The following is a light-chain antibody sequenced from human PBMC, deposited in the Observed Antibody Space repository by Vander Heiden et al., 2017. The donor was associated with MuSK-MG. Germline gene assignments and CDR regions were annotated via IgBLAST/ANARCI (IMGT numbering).Light chain of an antibody. J-gene: IGKJ4*01. CDR1: QSISSY. Sequence: DIKMTQSPSSLSASVGDRVTITCRASQSISSYLNWYQQKPGKAPKLLIYAASSLQSGVPSRFSGSGSGTDFTLTISRLHPEDFATYYCQQSYSTPLTFGGGTKVEIK. CDR2: AAS. V-gene: IGKV1-39*01. CDR3: QQSYSTPLT.